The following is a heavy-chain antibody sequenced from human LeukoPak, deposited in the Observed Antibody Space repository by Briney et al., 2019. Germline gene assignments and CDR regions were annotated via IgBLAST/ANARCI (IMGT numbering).Heavy chain of an antibody. D-gene: IGHD3-9*01. J-gene: IGHJ4*02. CDR1: GGSISSSSYY. CDR2: IYYSGST. V-gene: IGHV4-39*01. Sequence: SETLSLTCTVSGGSISSSSYYWGWIRQPPGKGLEWIGSIYYSGSTYYNPSLKSRVTISVDTSKNQFSLKLSSVTAADTAVYYCARLNAWWDILTGYYKAIFDYWGQGTLVTVSS. CDR3: ARLNAWWDILTGYYKAIFDY.